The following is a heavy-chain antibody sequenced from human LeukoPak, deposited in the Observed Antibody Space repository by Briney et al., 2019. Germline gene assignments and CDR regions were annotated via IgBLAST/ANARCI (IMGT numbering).Heavy chain of an antibody. CDR3: ARHRYSSSWYPWFDP. D-gene: IGHD6-13*01. CDR2: YYCGIT. V-gene: IGHV4-59*08. J-gene: IGHJ5*02. Sequence: YYCGITNYNPSLQRRVTISVDTSKTHFSLKLSSVTAADTAVYYCARHRYSSSWYPWFDPWGQGTLVTVSS.